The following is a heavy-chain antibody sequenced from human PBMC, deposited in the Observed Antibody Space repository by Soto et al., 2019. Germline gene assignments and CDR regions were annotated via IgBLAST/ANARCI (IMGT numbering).Heavy chain of an antibody. CDR2: VYSAGTT. CDR3: ATSGSKPRFDF. CDR1: GFTFINNY. Sequence: VQLVESGGGLVQPGGSLRLSCVASGFTFINNYMMWVRQAPGKGLEWVSLVYSAGTTYYTDSVKGRFSSSRDNSKNTVYLQMNSLGAEDTAVYYCATSGSKPRFDFWGQGTLVTVSS. V-gene: IGHV3-66*01. D-gene: IGHD1-26*01. J-gene: IGHJ4*02.